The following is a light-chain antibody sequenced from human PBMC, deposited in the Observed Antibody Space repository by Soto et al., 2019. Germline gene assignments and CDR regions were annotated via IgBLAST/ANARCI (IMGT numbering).Light chain of an antibody. CDR1: SSDIGGYDS. CDR2: DVS. Sequence: QSALTQSPSASGSPGQSVTISCTGTSSDIGGYDSVSWYQQHPGKAPKVMIYDVSKRPSGVPDRFSGSKSGNTASLTVSALQAEDEADYYCSSYTDRSTLVFGGGTKVTVL. V-gene: IGLV2-8*01. J-gene: IGLJ3*02. CDR3: SSYTDRSTLV.